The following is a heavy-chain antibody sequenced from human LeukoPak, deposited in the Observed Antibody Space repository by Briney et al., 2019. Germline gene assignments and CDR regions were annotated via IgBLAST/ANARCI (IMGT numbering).Heavy chain of an antibody. V-gene: IGHV4-59*01. J-gene: IGHJ6*03. CDR2: VYYSGST. Sequence: SETLSLTCTVSGGSISSYYWSWIRQPPGKGLEWIGYVYYSGSTNYNPSPKSRVTISVDTSKNQFSLKLSSVTAADTAVYYCARHRVPDYYYYMDVWGKGTTVTVSS. CDR1: GGSISSYY. D-gene: IGHD2-2*01. CDR3: ARHRVPDYYYYMDV.